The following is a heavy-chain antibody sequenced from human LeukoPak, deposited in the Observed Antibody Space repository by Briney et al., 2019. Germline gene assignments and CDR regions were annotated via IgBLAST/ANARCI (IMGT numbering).Heavy chain of an antibody. CDR3: ARVFRGYCSGGSCYFPFNI. D-gene: IGHD2-15*01. CDR2: ISSRGDST. CDR1: GFTFSNYA. Sequence: GGSLRLSCAASGFTFSNYAMSWVRQVPGRGLEWVSTISSRGDSTYDADSVKGRFTISRDNAKNSLYLQMNSLRAEDTAVYYCARVFRGYCSGGSCYFPFNIGGKGKMVTVSP. J-gene: IGHJ3*02. V-gene: IGHV3-23*01.